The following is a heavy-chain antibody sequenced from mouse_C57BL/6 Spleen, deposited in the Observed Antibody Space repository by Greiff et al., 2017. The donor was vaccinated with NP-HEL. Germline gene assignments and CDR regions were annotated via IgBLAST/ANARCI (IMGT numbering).Heavy chain of an antibody. V-gene: IGHV14-1*01. CDR2: IDPEDGDT. J-gene: IGHJ1*03. D-gene: IGHD2-1*01. CDR3: TTWELRYWYFDV. Sequence: EVKLQQSGAELVRPGASVKLSCTASGFNIKDYYMHWVKQRPEQGLEWIGRIDPEDGDTEYAPKFQGKATMTADTSSNTAYLQLSSLTSEDTAVYYCTTWELRYWYFDVWGTGTTVTVSS. CDR1: GFNIKDYY.